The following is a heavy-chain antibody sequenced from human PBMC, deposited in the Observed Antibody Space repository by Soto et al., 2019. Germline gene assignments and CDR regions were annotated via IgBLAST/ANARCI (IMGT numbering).Heavy chain of an antibody. CDR2: IYATGTT. V-gene: IGHV4-4*07. CDR3: VRDGTKTLRDWFDP. D-gene: IGHD1-1*01. CDR1: GASLSGFY. Sequence: SETLSLTCTVSGASLSGFYWSWLRKSAGKGLEWIGRIYATGTTDYNPSLKSRVMMSVDTSKKQFSLKLRSVTAADTAVYYCVRDGTKTLRDWFDPWGQGISVTVSS. J-gene: IGHJ5*02.